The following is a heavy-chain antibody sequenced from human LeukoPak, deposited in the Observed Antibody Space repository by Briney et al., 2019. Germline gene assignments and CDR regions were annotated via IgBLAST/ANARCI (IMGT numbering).Heavy chain of an antibody. J-gene: IGHJ4*02. Sequence: GGSLRLSCAASGFTFSTDAMDWVRQAPGKGLEWVSTISGSGGGTYYADSVKGLFTISRDNSKNTLYLQMSSLRAEDTAVYYCAKISTPYDSGGYYFYWGQGTLVTVSS. V-gene: IGHV3-23*01. CDR2: ISGSGGGT. CDR3: AKISTPYDSGGYYFY. D-gene: IGHD3-22*01. CDR1: GFTFSTDA.